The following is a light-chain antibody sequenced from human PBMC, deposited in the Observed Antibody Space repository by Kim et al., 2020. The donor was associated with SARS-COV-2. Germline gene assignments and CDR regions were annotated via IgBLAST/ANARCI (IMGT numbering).Light chain of an antibody. CDR1: QSISSS. V-gene: IGKV3-11*01. CDR3: LQRSDWPLT. Sequence: EIVLTQSPATLSLSPGERATLSCRASQSISSSLAWYQQKPGQPPRLLICDASDRATGIPARFSGSGSGTDFTLTISSLEPEDFAVYYCLQRSDWPLTFGGGTKVDIK. J-gene: IGKJ4*01. CDR2: DAS.